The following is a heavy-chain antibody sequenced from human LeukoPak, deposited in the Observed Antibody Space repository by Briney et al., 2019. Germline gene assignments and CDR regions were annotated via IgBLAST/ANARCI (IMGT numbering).Heavy chain of an antibody. J-gene: IGHJ5*02. CDR1: GGSFSGYY. Sequence: PSETLSLTCAFYGGSFSGYYWSWIRQPPGKGLEWIGEINYSGSTNYDPSLKSRVTISVDTSKNQFSLKLSSVTAADTAVYYCARGKGSGSYYNWFDPWGQGTLVTVSS. CDR2: INYSGST. CDR3: ARGKGSGSYYNWFDP. D-gene: IGHD3-10*01. V-gene: IGHV4-34*01.